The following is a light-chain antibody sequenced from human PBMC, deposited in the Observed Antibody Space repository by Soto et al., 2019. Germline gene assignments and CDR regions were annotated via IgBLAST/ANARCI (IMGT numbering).Light chain of an antibody. J-gene: IGLJ1*01. CDR2: VNL. Sequence: QSVLTQPPPVSRAPGHRVTSSCTRSSSNIRAGYDVHWYQQRPGRAPKLPIFVNLKRPSGVPARSSGSQSGTHAPLTIVGFQAEGVADYYCQSYHSTLSARYVFGTGTKGTGL. CDR3: QSYHSTLSARYV. V-gene: IGLV1-40*01. CDR1: SSNIRAGYD.